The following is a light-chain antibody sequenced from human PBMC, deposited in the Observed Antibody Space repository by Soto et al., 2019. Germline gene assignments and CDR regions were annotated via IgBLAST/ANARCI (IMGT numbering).Light chain of an antibody. CDR1: QSVTGTN. CDR2: DAV. J-gene: IGKJ2*01. Sequence: DSPGTLSLSQGEGATLSCRASQSVTGTNLAWYQQRPGQAPRLLIYDAVRRATGIPDRFSGSGSGTDSTLTISRLEPEDFAVYYCHQYGSSLGTFGQGTKVDI. V-gene: IGKV3-20*01. CDR3: HQYGSSLGT.